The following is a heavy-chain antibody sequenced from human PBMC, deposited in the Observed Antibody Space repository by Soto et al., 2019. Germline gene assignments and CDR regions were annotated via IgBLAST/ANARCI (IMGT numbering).Heavy chain of an antibody. D-gene: IGHD1-1*01. CDR2: LYDVDGS. V-gene: IGHV3-53*01. CDR3: ASWHEREHAYDV. Sequence: DVQLVESGGGLIQPGESLRLSCAAFGLTVSGKKYVAWVRQALGKGLEWVSGLYDVDGSFYADSVKGRFTTSSASSKTTVYLQMNGLRPDDTAVYYCASWHEREHAYDVWGQGTTVTVFS. J-gene: IGHJ3*01. CDR1: GLTVSGKKY.